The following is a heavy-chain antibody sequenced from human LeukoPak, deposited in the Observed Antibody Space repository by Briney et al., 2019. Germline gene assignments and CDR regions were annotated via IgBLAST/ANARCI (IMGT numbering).Heavy chain of an antibody. CDR3: ASTARQSYFDY. Sequence: PGGSLRLSCAASGFTFSTSWMHWVRQAPGKGLVWVSRIHNDGGDTNYADSVKGRFTISRDNAKNMLYLQMNSLRDEGTAVYYCASTARQSYFDYWGQGILVTASS. V-gene: IGHV3-74*01. CDR1: GFTFSTSW. J-gene: IGHJ4*02. CDR2: IHNDGGDT.